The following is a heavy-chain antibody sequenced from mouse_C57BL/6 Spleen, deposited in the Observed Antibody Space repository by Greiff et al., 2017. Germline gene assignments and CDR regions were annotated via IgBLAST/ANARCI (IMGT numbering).Heavy chain of an antibody. J-gene: IGHJ2*01. CDR2: ISSGGSYT. Sequence: EVNLVESGGDLVKPGGSLKLSCAASGFTFSSYGMSWVRQTPDKRLEWVATISSGGSYTYYPDSVKGRFTISRDNAKNTLYLQMSSLKSEDTAMYYCARHEFITTVVAYYFDYWGQGTTLTVSS. V-gene: IGHV5-6*01. D-gene: IGHD1-1*01. CDR3: ARHEFITTVVAYYFDY. CDR1: GFTFSSYG.